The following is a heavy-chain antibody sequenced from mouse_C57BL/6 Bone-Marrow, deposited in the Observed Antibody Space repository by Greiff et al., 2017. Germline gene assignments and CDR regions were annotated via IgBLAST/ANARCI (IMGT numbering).Heavy chain of an antibody. V-gene: IGHV1-64*01. J-gene: IGHJ1*03. CDR2: IHPNSGST. D-gene: IGHD1-1*01. Sequence: VQLQQPGAELVKPGASVKLSCKASGYTFTSYWMHWVKQRPGQGLEWIGMIHPNSGSTNYNEKFKSKATLTVDKSSSTAYMQLSSLTSEDSAVYYCASIYYYGSSSYWYFDVWGTGTTVTVSS. CDR3: ASIYYYGSSSYWYFDV. CDR1: GYTFTSYW.